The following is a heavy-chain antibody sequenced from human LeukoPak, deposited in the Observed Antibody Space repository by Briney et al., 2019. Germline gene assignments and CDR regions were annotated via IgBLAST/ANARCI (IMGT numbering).Heavy chain of an antibody. Sequence: PGGSLRLSCAASGFTFSTYAMSWVRQAPGKGLEWVSGISDGGGYTYYADSVKGRFTISRDNAKNTLYLQMNSLRAEDTAIYYCATAYSTTWSFSDYWGQETLVTVSS. CDR3: ATAYSTTWSFSDY. D-gene: IGHD6-13*01. CDR1: GFTFSTYA. CDR2: ISDGGGYT. V-gene: IGHV3-23*01. J-gene: IGHJ4*02.